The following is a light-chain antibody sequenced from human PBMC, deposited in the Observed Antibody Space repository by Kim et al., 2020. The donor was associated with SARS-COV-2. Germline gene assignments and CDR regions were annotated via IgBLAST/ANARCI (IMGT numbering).Light chain of an antibody. CDR3: SSYAGNNNLV. V-gene: IGLV2-8*01. CDR1: SSDVGAYKY. J-gene: IGLJ3*02. CDR2: EAT. Sequence: GHSVTISCTGASSDVGAYKYVSWYQHHPGKAPNLMIYEATKRPSGVPDRFSGSKSGNTASLTVSGLQAEDEADYYCSSYAGNNNLVFGGGTKLTVL.